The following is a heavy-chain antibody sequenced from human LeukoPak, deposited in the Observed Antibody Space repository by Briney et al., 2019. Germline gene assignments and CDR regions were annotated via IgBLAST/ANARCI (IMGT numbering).Heavy chain of an antibody. D-gene: IGHD5-24*01. CDR1: GYTFTSYG. V-gene: IGHV1-18*01. CDR3: ARDYLSKVTEMATIQGF. J-gene: IGHJ4*02. CDR2: ISAYNGNT. Sequence: ASVKVSCKASGYTFTSYGISWVRQAPGQGLEWMGWISAYNGNTNYAQKLQGRVTMTTDTSTSTAYMELRSLRSDDTAVYYCARDYLSKVTEMATIQGFWGQGTLVTVSS.